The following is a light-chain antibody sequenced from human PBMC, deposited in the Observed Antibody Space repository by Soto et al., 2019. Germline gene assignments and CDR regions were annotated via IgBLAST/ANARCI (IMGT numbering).Light chain of an antibody. Sequence: QSALTQPPSASGSPGQSVTISCTGTKSDIGGYDFVSWYQHHPGKAPRLIIYEVVQRPSGVPDRFSGSKSANTASLTVSGLQAADEADYFCKSYAGSNTYLFGSGTKLTVL. J-gene: IGLJ1*01. V-gene: IGLV2-8*01. CDR1: KSDIGGYDF. CDR3: KSYAGSNTYL. CDR2: EVV.